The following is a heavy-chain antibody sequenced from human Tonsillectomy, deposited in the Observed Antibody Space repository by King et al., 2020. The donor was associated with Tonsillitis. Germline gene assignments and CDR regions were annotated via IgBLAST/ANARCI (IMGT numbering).Heavy chain of an antibody. J-gene: IGHJ4*02. CDR1: GGSFTGYY. D-gene: IGHD4-17*01. V-gene: IGHV4-34*01. Sequence: VQLQQWGAGLLKPSETLSLTCADYGGSFTGYYWSWIRQPPGKGLEWIGEINHSGSTNYIPSLKSRVTISVDTSKNQFSLNLSSVTAADTAVYYCARATGFDYWGQGTLVTVSS. CDR2: INHSGST. CDR3: ARATGFDY.